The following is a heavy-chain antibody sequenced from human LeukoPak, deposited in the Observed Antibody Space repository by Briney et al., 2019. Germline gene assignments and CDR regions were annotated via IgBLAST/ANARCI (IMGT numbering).Heavy chain of an antibody. CDR1: GFTVNSNY. V-gene: IGHV3-53*01. CDR2: IYSGGTT. J-gene: IGHJ4*02. Sequence: PGGSLRLSCAASGFTVNSNYMSWVRQAPGKGLEWVSVIYSGGTTYYADSVRGRFNISRDNAKNSLYLQMNSLRAEDTALYYCAKMGEDYYDLSYFDSWGQGTLVTVSS. CDR3: AKMGEDYYDLSYFDS. D-gene: IGHD3-22*01.